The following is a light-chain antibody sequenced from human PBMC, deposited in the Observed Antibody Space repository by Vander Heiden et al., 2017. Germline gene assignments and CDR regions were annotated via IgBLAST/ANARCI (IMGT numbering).Light chain of an antibody. CDR2: DAS. J-gene: IGKJ1*01. V-gene: IGKV1-39*01. CDR1: QSISSY. Sequence: LQMTQSPSSLSASVRDRVTITCRASQSISSYLNWYQHKPGKAPKGLIYDASSLQSGVPSRFSGSGSGTDFTLTIDSLQPEDFATYYCQQSYSTPRTFGQGTKVEIK. CDR3: QQSYSTPRT.